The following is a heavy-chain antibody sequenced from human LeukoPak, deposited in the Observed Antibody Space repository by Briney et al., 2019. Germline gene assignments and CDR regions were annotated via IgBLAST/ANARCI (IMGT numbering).Heavy chain of an antibody. CDR3: ARGGRDYYDSSGYPYSEGFDY. Sequence: ASVKVSCKASGYTFTGYYMHWVRQAPGQGLEWMGWINPNSGGTNYAQKLQGWVTMTRDTSISTAYMELSRLRSDDTAVYYCARGGRDYYDSSGYPYSEGFDYWGQGTLVTVSS. CDR1: GYTFTGYY. CDR2: INPNSGGT. D-gene: IGHD3-22*01. J-gene: IGHJ4*02. V-gene: IGHV1-2*04.